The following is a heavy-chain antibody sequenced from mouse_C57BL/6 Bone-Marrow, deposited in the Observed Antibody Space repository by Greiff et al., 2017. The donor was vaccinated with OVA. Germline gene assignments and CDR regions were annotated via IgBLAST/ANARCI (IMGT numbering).Heavy chain of an antibody. V-gene: IGHV14-4*01. J-gene: IGHJ2*01. CDR2: IDPENGDT. CDR1: GFNITDDY. CDR3: TTPALLLDY. Sequence: EVQLQQSGAELVRPGASVKLSCTASGFNITDDYMHWVKQRPEQGLEWIGWIDPENGDTEYASKFQGKATITADTSSNTAYLQLSSLTSEDAAVYYCTTPALLLDYWGQGTTLTVSS. D-gene: IGHD2-3*01.